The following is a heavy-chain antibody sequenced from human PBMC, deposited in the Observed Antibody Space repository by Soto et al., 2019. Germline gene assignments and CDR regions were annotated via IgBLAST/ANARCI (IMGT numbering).Heavy chain of an antibody. V-gene: IGHV5-51*01. CDR2: INPADSDT. J-gene: IGHJ4*02. CDR1: GYSFTNYW. D-gene: IGHD3-9*01. CDR3: VRPDSTGYYSH. Sequence: PGESLKISCKGSGYSFTNYWIGWVRQMPGKGLEWMGIINPADSDTRYSPSFQGQVTVSVDKSISTACLQRGSLKASDTAMYYCVRPDSTGYYSHWGQGTPVTVS.